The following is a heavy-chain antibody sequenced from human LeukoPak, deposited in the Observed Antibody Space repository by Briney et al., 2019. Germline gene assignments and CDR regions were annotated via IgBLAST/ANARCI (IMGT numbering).Heavy chain of an antibody. CDR3: ARAPGEYCSGGSCYFDY. CDR1: GGSISSGGYS. J-gene: IGHJ4*02. CDR2: IYHSGST. V-gene: IGHV4-30-2*01. D-gene: IGHD2-15*01. Sequence: PSETLSLTCAVSGGSISSGGYSWSWIRQPPGKGLEWIGYIYHSGSTYYNPSLKSRVTISVDRSKNQFSLKLSSVTAADTAVYYCARAPGEYCSGGSCYFDYWGQGTLVTVSS.